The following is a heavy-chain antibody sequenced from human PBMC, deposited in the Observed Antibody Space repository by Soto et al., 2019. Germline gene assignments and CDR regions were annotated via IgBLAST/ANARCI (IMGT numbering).Heavy chain of an antibody. CDR1: GFTFSSYG. D-gene: IGHD3-22*01. J-gene: IGHJ4*02. CDR2: ISYDGSNK. CDR3: AKAYQVWFSSGYYYFDY. Sequence: PGGSLRLSCAASGFTFSSYGMHWVRQAPGKGLEWVAVISYDGSNKYYADSVKGRFTISRGNAKNTLYLQLNSLRADDTAVYYCAKAYQVWFSSGYYYFDYWGQGTLVTVSS. V-gene: IGHV3-30*18.